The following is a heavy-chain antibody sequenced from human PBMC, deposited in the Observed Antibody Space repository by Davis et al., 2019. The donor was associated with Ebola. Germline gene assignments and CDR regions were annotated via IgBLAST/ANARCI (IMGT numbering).Heavy chain of an antibody. D-gene: IGHD1-1*01. V-gene: IGHV5-51*01. J-gene: IGHJ6*02. CDR3: ARSGTGYYYGMDV. CDR1: GYSFTSYW. CDR2: IFPGDSDT. Sequence: GESLKISCKGSGYSFTSYWIVWVRQMPGKGLECMGIIFPGDSDTRYSPSFQGQVTISVDKSISTAYLQWSSLKASDTAMYYCARSGTGYYYGMDVWGQGTTVTVSS.